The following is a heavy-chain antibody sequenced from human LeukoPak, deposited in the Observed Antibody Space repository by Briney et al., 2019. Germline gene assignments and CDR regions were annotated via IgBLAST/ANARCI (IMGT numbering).Heavy chain of an antibody. D-gene: IGHD6-13*01. CDR2: IYYSGST. J-gene: IGHJ4*02. CDR3: AGIAAADIG. Sequence: SVTLSLTCTVSGGSISSYYWSWVRQPPGKGLEWIGYIYYSGSTNYNPSLKSRVTISVDTSKNQFSLKLSSVTAADTAVYYCAGIAAADIGWGQGTLVTVSS. V-gene: IGHV4-59*01. CDR1: GGSISSYY.